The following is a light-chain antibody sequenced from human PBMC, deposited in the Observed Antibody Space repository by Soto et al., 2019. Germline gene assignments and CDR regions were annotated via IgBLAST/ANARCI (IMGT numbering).Light chain of an antibody. CDR2: GAS. Sequence: EIVLTQSPGTLSLSPWERATLSCRASQSVSSSYLAWYQQKPGQAPRLLIYGASSRATGIPDRFSGSGSGTDFTLTVSRLEPEDFAVYYCQPYGSSPPWTFGQGTKVEIK. CDR3: QPYGSSPPWT. V-gene: IGKV3-20*01. CDR1: QSVSSSY. J-gene: IGKJ1*01.